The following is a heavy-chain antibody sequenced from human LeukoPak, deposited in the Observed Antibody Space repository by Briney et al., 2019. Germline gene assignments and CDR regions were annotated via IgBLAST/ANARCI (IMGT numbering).Heavy chain of an antibody. J-gene: IGHJ4*02. V-gene: IGHV3-30*02. CDR2: IWYDGSNK. Sequence: GGSLRLSCAASGFTFSSYGMHWVRQAPGKGLEWVAVIWYDGSNKYYADSVKGRFTISRDNSKNTLYLQMNSLRPEDTAVYYCAGGSRRDGYDYWGQGTLVTVSS. CDR1: GFTFSSYG. CDR3: AGGSRRDGYDY. D-gene: IGHD5-24*01.